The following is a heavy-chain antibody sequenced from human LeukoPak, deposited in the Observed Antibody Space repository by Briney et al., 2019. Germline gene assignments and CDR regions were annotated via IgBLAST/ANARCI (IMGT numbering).Heavy chain of an antibody. CDR2: ISSSSSYI. J-gene: IGHJ6*02. V-gene: IGHV3-21*01. CDR1: GFTISSYS. Sequence: GGSLRLSCAASGFTISSYSMNWVRQAPGKGLEWVSSISSSSSYIYYADSVKGRFTISRDNAKNSLYLQMNSLRAEDTAVYYCARDLEAYGMDVWGQGTTVTVSS. CDR3: ARDLEAYGMDV.